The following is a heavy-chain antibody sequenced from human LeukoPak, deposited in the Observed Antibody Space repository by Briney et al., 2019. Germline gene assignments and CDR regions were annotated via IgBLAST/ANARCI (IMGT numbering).Heavy chain of an antibody. V-gene: IGHV3-30*02. J-gene: IGHJ4*02. CDR1: GFTFSNYG. CDR3: AKRDRMYTSGSYYFDY. Sequence: GGSLRLSCAASGFTFSNYGMHWVRQAPGKGLEWVTFIRYDGSNKYYADSVKGRFTISRDNSKNTLYLQMNSLRAEDTAVYYCAKRDRMYTSGSYYFDYWGQGTLVTASS. D-gene: IGHD6-19*01. CDR2: IRYDGSNK.